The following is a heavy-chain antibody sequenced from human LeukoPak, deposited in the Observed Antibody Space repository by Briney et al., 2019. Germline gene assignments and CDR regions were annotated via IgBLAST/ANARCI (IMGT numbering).Heavy chain of an antibody. CDR3: ARDGYSGSDAL. CDR1: GGSFSGYY. V-gene: IGHV4-34*01. D-gene: IGHD5-12*01. CDR2: INHSGST. J-gene: IGHJ4*02. Sequence: SETLSLTCAVYGGSFSGYYWSWIRQPPGKGLEWIGEINHSGSTNYNPSLKSRVTISVDTSKNQFSLKLSSVTAADTAVYYCARDGYSGSDALWGQGTLVTVSS.